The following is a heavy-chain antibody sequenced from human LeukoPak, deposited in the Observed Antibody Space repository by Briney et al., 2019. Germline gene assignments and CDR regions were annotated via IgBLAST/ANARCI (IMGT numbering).Heavy chain of an antibody. CDR2: SYCDDDE. V-gene: IGHV2-5*02. J-gene: IGHJ4*02. Sequence: GSGPTLVKPTRTLTLPCTFYGFPLTNNGVSVGWIRHPPRQALERLTISYCDDDERSSPSLESRLTITKATSKNQVVLTMTNMDPVDTATYYCAHSLRTVGCSGGSCYYFDYWGQGTLVTVSS. CDR1: GFPLTNNGVS. D-gene: IGHD2-15*01. CDR3: AHSLRTVGCSGGSCYYFDY.